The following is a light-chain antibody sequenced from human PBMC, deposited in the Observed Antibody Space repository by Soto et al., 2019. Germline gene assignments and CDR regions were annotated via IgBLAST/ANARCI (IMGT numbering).Light chain of an antibody. CDR3: QVWDSSSDQVV. CDR2: YDG. Sequence: SYELTQPPSVSVAPGQTATLTCGGDNIGSQSVHWYRQKPVQAPVLVVFYDGDRPSGIPDRFSVSNSGNTATLTISGVEVGYEADYYCQVWDSSSDQVVFGGGTKVTVL. CDR1: NIGSQS. V-gene: IGLV3-21*02. J-gene: IGLJ2*01.